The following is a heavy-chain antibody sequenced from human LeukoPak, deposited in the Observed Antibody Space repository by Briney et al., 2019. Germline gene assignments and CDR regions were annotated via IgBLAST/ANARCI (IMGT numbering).Heavy chain of an antibody. J-gene: IGHJ4*02. CDR3: ATGRSRYSSSWVFDY. Sequence: PSETLSLTCAVYGGSFSGYYWSWIRQPPGKGLEWIGEINHSGSTNYNPSLKSRVTISVDTSKNQFSLKLSSVTAADTAVYYCATGRSRYSSSWVFDYWGQGTLVTVSS. CDR2: INHSGST. V-gene: IGHV4-34*01. D-gene: IGHD6-13*01. CDR1: GGSFSGYY.